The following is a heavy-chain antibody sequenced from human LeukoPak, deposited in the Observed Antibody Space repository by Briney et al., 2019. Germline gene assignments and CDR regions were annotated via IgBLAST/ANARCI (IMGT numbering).Heavy chain of an antibody. D-gene: IGHD3-10*01. Sequence: PSGTLSLTCAVSGGSISSSNWWSWVRQPPGKGLEWIGEIYHSGSTNYNPSLKSRVTISVDKSKNQFSLKLSSVTAADTAVYYCASSSITMVRGVIIVDAFDIWGQGTMVTVSS. CDR1: GGSISSSNW. CDR3: ASSSITMVRGVIIVDAFDI. J-gene: IGHJ3*02. CDR2: IYHSGST. V-gene: IGHV4-4*02.